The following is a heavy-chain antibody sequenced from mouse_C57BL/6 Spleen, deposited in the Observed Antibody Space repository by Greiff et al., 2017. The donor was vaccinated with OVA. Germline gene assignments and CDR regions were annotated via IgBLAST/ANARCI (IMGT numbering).Heavy chain of an antibody. Sequence: EVHLVESGGGLVQPGGSLKLSCAASGFTFSDYGMAWVRQAPRKGPEWVAFISNLAYSIYYADTVTGRFTLTRENAKNTLYLEMSSLRSEDTAMYYCAREGDLLRGWYFDVWGTGTTVTVSS. CDR3: AREGDLLRGWYFDV. V-gene: IGHV5-15*01. CDR2: ISNLAYSI. J-gene: IGHJ1*03. CDR1: GFTFSDYG. D-gene: IGHD1-1*01.